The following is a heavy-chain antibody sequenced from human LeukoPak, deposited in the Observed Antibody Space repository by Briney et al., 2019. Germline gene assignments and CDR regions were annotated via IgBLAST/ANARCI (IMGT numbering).Heavy chain of an antibody. V-gene: IGHV1-69*05. J-gene: IGHJ4*02. CDR2: IIPIFGTA. D-gene: IGHD3-22*01. CDR3: ARDPFSQPYYDSSGYGGQ. CDR1: GGTFSSYA. Sequence: GASVKVSCKASGGTFSSYAISWVRQAPGQGLEWMGGIIPIFGTASYAQKFQGRVTITTDESTSTAYMELSSLRSEDTAVYYCARDPFSQPYYDSSGYGGQWGQGTLVTVSS.